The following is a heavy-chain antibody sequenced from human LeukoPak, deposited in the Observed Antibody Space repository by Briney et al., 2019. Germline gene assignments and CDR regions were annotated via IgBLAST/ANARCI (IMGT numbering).Heavy chain of an antibody. D-gene: IGHD4-17*01. Sequence: ASVKVSCRASGYTFTSYGISWVRQAPGQGLEWMGWISAYNGNTDYAQKLQGRVTMTTDTSTSTAYMELRSLRSDDTAVYYCARDGTTELALYYFDYWGQGTLVTVSS. J-gene: IGHJ4*02. CDR2: ISAYNGNT. CDR1: GYTFTSYG. V-gene: IGHV1-18*01. CDR3: ARDGTTELALYYFDY.